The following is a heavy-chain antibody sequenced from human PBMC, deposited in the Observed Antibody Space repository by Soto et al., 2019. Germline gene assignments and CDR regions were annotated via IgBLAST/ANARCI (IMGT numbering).Heavy chain of an antibody. CDR3: ARANCYGCNYRDY. CDR2: IIPIFGTA. CDR1: GGTFSSYA. V-gene: IGHV1-69*01. D-gene: IGHD2-21*01. J-gene: IGHJ4*02. Sequence: QVQLVQSGAEVKKPGSSVKVSCKASGGTFSSYAISWVRQAPGQGLEWMGGIIPIFGTANYAQKFQGRVTLTADESPSTASTVLSSLRSEDTAVYYCARANCYGCNYRDYWGQGPLVTVSS.